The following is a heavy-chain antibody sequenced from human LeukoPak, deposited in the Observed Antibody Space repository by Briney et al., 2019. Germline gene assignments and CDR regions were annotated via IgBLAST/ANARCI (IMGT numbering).Heavy chain of an antibody. V-gene: IGHV1-69*01. Sequence: SVKVSCKASGGTFSSYAISWVRQAPGQGLEWMGGIIPIFGTANYAQKFQGRVTITADESTSTAYMELSSLRFEVTAVYYCARVRYGSGSFSFDYWGQGTLVTVSS. CDR3: ARVRYGSGSFSFDY. CDR1: GGTFSSYA. J-gene: IGHJ4*02. CDR2: IIPIFGTA. D-gene: IGHD3-10*01.